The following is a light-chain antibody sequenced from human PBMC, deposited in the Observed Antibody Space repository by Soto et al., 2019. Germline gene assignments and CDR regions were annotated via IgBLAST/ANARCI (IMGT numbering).Light chain of an antibody. CDR3: QQYGISPWT. Sequence: EVVLTQSPGTLSLSPGERATLSCRASESISSTYLAWYQQKPGQALRLLIYGASNRAAGIPARFSGSGSGTDFTLTISRLEPEDFAVYYCQQYGISPWTFGQGTEVEIK. CDR1: ESISSTY. V-gene: IGKV3-20*01. CDR2: GAS. J-gene: IGKJ1*01.